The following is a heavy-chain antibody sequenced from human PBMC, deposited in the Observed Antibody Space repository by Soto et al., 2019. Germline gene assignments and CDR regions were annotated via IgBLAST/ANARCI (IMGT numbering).Heavy chain of an antibody. CDR3: AKDRRYGYSSSWYSNYFDY. CDR1: GFTFSSYA. V-gene: IGHV3-23*01. CDR2: ISGSGGST. Sequence: EVQLLESGGGWVQPGGSLRLSCAASGFTFSSYAMSWVRQAPGKGLEWVSAISGSGGSTYYTDSVKGRFTISRDNSKNTLYLQMNSLRAEDTAVYYCAKDRRYGYSSSWYSNYFDYWGQGTLVTVSS. J-gene: IGHJ4*02. D-gene: IGHD6-13*01.